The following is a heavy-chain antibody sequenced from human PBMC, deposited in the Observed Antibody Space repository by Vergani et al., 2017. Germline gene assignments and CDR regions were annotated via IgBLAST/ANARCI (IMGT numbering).Heavy chain of an antibody. CDR1: GFTLSNYD. CDR3: AKHFRGWGIDY. D-gene: IGHD3-16*01. CDR2: IQFDGSNQ. V-gene: IGHV3-30*02. Sequence: VQLLESGGGLEQPGGALRLSCATSGFTLSNYDMQWIRQGPGKGLEFVAFIQFDGSNQYYADSVKGRFTLSRDFSKNTLYLQMNSLRTDDTATYYCAKHFRGWGIDYWGQGTQVIVSS. J-gene: IGHJ4*02.